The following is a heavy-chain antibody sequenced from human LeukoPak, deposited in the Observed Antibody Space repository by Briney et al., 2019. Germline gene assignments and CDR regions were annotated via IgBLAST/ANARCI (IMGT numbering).Heavy chain of an antibody. Sequence: ASVKVSCKASGYTFTSYDINWVRQATGQGLEWMGWMNPNSGNTGYAQKFQGRVTITRNTSISTAYMEPSSLRSEDTAVYYCARGGYYYDSSGYYYGAFDIWGQGTMVTVSS. CDR2: MNPNSGNT. J-gene: IGHJ3*02. V-gene: IGHV1-8*03. D-gene: IGHD3-22*01. CDR1: GYTFTSYD. CDR3: ARGGYYYDSSGYYYGAFDI.